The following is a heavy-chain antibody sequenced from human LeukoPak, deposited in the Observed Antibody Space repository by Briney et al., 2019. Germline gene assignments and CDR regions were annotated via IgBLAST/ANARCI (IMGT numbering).Heavy chain of an antibody. J-gene: IGHJ4*02. V-gene: IGHV3-23*01. D-gene: IGHD3-3*01. CDR1: GFTFSSYA. CDR3: AKVPVYYDFWSGSFDY. Sequence: PGGSLRLSCAASGFTFSSYAMSWVRQAPGKGLEWVSAISGSGGSTYYADSVKGRFTISRDNSKDPLYLQMNSLRAEDTAVYYCAKVPVYYDFWSGSFDYWGQGTLVTVSS. CDR2: ISGSGGST.